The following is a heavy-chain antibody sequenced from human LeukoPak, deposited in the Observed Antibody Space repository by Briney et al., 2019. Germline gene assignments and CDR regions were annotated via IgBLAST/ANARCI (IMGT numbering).Heavy chain of an antibody. CDR2: INHSGST. CDR3: ARGYCSGGSCYSGYYYYYGMDV. CDR1: GGSFSGYY. J-gene: IGHJ6*02. Sequence: SETLSLTCAVYGGSFSGYYWSGIRQPPGKGREWIGEINHSGSTNYNPSLKSRVTISVDTSKNQFSLKLSSVTAADTAVYYCARGYCSGGSCYSGYYYYYGMDVWGQGTTVTVSS. D-gene: IGHD2-15*01. V-gene: IGHV4-34*01.